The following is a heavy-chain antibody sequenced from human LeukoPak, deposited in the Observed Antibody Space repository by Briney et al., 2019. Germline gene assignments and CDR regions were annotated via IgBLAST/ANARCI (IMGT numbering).Heavy chain of an antibody. Sequence: GGSLRLSCAASGFTFSRYSMNWVRQAPGKGLEWVSSISGSSSSYIYYADSLKGRFTISRDNAKNSLYLQMNSLRAEDTAIYYCAKNGDRGAYCSGGSCYPYFYYYMDVWGKGTTVTISS. CDR1: GFTFSRYS. CDR2: ISGSSSSYI. J-gene: IGHJ6*03. V-gene: IGHV3-21*04. CDR3: AKNGDRGAYCSGGSCYPYFYYYMDV. D-gene: IGHD2-15*01.